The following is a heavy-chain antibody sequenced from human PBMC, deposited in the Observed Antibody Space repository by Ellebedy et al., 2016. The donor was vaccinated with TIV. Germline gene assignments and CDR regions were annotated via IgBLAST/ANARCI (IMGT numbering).Heavy chain of an antibody. J-gene: IGHJ1*01. Sequence: ASVKVSCKVSGDSLAELSIHWVRQAPGKGLEWMGGFDPEDGETIYAQKFQGRITMTEDTYTDTAYMGLNRLGYDDTAVYFCAAGFGIAAAEYFHHWGQGTLVTVSS. CDR3: AAGFGIAAAEYFHH. V-gene: IGHV1-24*01. CDR1: GDSLAELS. D-gene: IGHD6-13*01. CDR2: FDPEDGET.